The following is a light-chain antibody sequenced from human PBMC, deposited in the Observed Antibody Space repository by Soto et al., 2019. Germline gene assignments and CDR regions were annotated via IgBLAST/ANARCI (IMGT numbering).Light chain of an antibody. CDR1: QSVGSNY. Sequence: DIVLTQSPGTLSLSPGERATLSCRASQSVGSNYLAWYQQKPGQAPRLLISGAFSRATGIPDRFSGSGSGTDFTLTITRLEPEDFAVYYCQHYGSTVYTFGQGTKLEIK. CDR3: QHYGSTVYT. CDR2: GAF. V-gene: IGKV3-20*01. J-gene: IGKJ2*01.